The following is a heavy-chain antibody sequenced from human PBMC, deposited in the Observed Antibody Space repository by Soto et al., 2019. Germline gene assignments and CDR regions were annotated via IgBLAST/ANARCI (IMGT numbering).Heavy chain of an antibody. CDR2: VIPILGIA. CDR3: ARDRRVHNWNFDAFDI. D-gene: IGHD1-1*01. Sequence: SVKVSCKASGGTFSSYTISWVRQAPGQGLEWMGRVIPILGIANYAQKFQGRVTITADKSTSTAYMELSSLRSEDTAVYYCARDRRVHNWNFDAFDIWGQGTMVTVSS. V-gene: IGHV1-69*04. CDR1: GGTFSSYT. J-gene: IGHJ3*02.